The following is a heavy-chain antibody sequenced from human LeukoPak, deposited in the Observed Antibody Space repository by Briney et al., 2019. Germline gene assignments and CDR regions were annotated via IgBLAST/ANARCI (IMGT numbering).Heavy chain of an antibody. CDR1: GYTFTGYY. CDR3: ARDLDSSSWGALDY. CDR2: INPNSGGT. V-gene: IGHV1-2*02. D-gene: IGHD6-13*01. J-gene: IGHJ4*02. Sequence: ASVKVSCKASGYTFTGYYMHWVRQAPGQGLEWMGWINPNSGGTNYAQKFQGRVTMTRDTSISTAYMELSRLRSEDTAVYYCARDLDSSSWGALDYWGQGTLVTVSS.